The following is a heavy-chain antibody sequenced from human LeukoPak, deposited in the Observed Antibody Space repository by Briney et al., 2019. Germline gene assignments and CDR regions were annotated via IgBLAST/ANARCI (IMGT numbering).Heavy chain of an antibody. V-gene: IGHV4-39*01. J-gene: IGHJ4*02. CDR2: IFYSGAT. CDR1: GDSISINYN. D-gene: IGHD6-19*01. Sequence: SETLSLTCTVSGDSISINYNWGWIRQPPGKGLEWIGSIFYSGATYYSPSLKSRVTISVDTSKNQFSLKLSSMTAADTAVYYCVRHRQWLLFPDYWGQRTLVTVSS. CDR3: VRHRQWLLFPDY.